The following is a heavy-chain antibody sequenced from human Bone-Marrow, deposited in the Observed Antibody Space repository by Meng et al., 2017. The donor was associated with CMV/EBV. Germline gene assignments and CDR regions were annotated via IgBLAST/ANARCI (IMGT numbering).Heavy chain of an antibody. CDR3: ARDRYYDSSWKPAFDI. CDR1: GFTFSSYW. J-gene: IGHJ3*02. V-gene: IGHV3-74*01. CDR2: INSDGSST. D-gene: IGHD3-22*01. Sequence: GESLKISCAASGFTFSSYWMHWVRQAPGKGLVWVSRINSDGSSTSYADSVKGRFTISRDNAKNTLHLQMNSLRAEDTAVYYCARDRYYDSSWKPAFDIWGQGTMVTVSS.